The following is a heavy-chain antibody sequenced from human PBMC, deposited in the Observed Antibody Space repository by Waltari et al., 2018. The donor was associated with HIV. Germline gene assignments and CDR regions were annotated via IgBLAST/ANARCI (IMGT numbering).Heavy chain of an antibody. CDR3: ARGSPTLQFYDDFSGYLDAFDV. CDR2: ITQSGNI. Sequence: QVQLQQWGAGLLKPPQTLSLTCTVSGRSFSAYYWTWLHPTPGKGLEWSGEITQSGNIHQSPHLKSRLTISVDPSKNQFSLKMTSMTAADTAVYYCARGSPTLQFYDDFSGYLDAFDVWGHGTMVTVSS. J-gene: IGHJ3*01. CDR1: GRSFSAYY. D-gene: IGHD3-22*01. V-gene: IGHV4-34*01.